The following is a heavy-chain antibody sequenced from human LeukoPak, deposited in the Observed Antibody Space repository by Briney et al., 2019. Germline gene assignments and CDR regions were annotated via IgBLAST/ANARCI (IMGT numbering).Heavy chain of an antibody. J-gene: IGHJ3*02. CDR1: GGSFKDYY. CDR3: ARDPDGIAVAGTPDAFDI. Sequence: PSETLSLTCAVYGGSFKDYYWSWIRQPAGKGLEWIGRIYTSGSTNYNPSLKSRVTMSVDTSKNQFSLKLSSVTAADTAVYYCARDPDGIAVAGTPDAFDIWGQGTMVTVSS. D-gene: IGHD6-19*01. V-gene: IGHV4-4*07. CDR2: IYTSGST.